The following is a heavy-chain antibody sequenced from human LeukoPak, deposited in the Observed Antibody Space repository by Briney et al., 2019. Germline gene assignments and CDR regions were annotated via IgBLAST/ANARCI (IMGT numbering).Heavy chain of an antibody. J-gene: IGHJ4*02. CDR1: AFTFTSYG. Sequence: GGSLRLSCAVSAFTFTSYGMHWFRQAPGKGLEWVAFIRYDGSKQYYIDSVKGRFTVSRDNSKNTLYLQMNNLRAENTAVYYCAKDLWTKQNAPGYFDYWGQGTLVTVSS. D-gene: IGHD1-1*01. CDR3: AKDLWTKQNAPGYFDY. V-gene: IGHV3-30*02. CDR2: IRYDGSKQ.